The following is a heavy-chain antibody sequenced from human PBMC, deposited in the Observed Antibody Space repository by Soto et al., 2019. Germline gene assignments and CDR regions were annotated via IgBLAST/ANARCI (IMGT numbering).Heavy chain of an antibody. CDR3: GTGVRYPKNLTMRGAFDI. Sequence: GASVKVSCKVSGYTLTELSMHWVRQAPGKGLEWMGGFDPEDGETIYAQKFQGRVTMTEDTSTDTAYMELSSLRSEDTAVYYCGTGVRYPKNLTMRGAFDISGQGTIVTVSS. D-gene: IGHD2-2*01. CDR2: FDPEDGET. J-gene: IGHJ3*02. CDR1: GYTLTELS. V-gene: IGHV1-24*01.